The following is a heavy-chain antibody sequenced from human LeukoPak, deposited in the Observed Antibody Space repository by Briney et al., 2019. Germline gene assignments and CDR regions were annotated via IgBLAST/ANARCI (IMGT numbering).Heavy chain of an antibody. Sequence: SVKVSCKASGGTFSSYAISWVRQAPGQGLEWMGGIIPIFGTANYAQKFQGRVTITTDESTSTAYMELSSLRSEDTAVYYCARGTEGYYDFWSGYYLYWGQGTLVTVSS. J-gene: IGHJ4*02. CDR3: ARGTEGYYDFWSGYYLY. CDR2: IIPIFGTA. D-gene: IGHD3-3*01. V-gene: IGHV1-69*05. CDR1: GGTFSSYA.